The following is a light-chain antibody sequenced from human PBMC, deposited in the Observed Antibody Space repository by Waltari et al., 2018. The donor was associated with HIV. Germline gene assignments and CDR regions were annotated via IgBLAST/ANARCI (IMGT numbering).Light chain of an antibody. Sequence: SYDLTQPPSVSVSPGQTANITCSGDQLGDRFVSWYIQKPGHSPVLVMFEDSTRPSGTPERFSGSNSGTTATLTISGTLAMDEADYYCQAWDTDTVVFGGGTKLTVL. J-gene: IGLJ2*01. V-gene: IGLV3-1*01. CDR3: QAWDTDTVV. CDR2: EDS. CDR1: QLGDRF.